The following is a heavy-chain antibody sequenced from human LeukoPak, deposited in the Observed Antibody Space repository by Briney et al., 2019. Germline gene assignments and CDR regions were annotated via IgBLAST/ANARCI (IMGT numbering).Heavy chain of an antibody. J-gene: IGHJ4*02. CDR1: GFTFSSYT. CDR2: ISSSSSYI. Sequence: GGSLRLSCAASGFTFSSYTMNWVRQAPGKGLEWVSSISSSSSYIYYADSVKGRFTISRDNAKNSLYLQMNSLRVEDTAVYYCARDPGNYYFDYWGQGTLVTVSS. V-gene: IGHV3-21*01. D-gene: IGHD1-7*01. CDR3: ARDPGNYYFDY.